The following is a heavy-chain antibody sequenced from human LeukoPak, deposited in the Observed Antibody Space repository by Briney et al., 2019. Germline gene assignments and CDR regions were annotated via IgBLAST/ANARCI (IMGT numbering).Heavy chain of an antibody. Sequence: PSETLSLTCTVSGGSISSSSYYWGWIRQPPGKGLEWIGSVFYSGSTYYNPSLKSRVTISVDTSKNQFSLKLSSVTAADTAVYYCARENWRGEVSSGWYFVAFDIWGQGTMVTVSS. V-gene: IGHV4-39*02. J-gene: IGHJ3*02. CDR3: ARENWRGEVSSGWYFVAFDI. CDR1: GGSISSSSYY. CDR2: VFYSGST. D-gene: IGHD6-19*01.